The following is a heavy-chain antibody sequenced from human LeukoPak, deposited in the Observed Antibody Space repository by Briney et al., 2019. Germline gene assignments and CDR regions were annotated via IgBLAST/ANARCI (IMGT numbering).Heavy chain of an antibody. V-gene: IGHV5-51*01. Sequence: GESLKISCKGSGYSFTYWIGWVRQMPGKGLEWMGIIYSGDSHTKYSPSFQGRVTISADKSISTAYLQWSSLKASDTAMYYCARRPRGYGMDVWGQGTTVTVSS. D-gene: IGHD6-6*01. CDR2: IYSGDSHT. J-gene: IGHJ6*02. CDR1: GYSFTYW. CDR3: ARRPRGYGMDV.